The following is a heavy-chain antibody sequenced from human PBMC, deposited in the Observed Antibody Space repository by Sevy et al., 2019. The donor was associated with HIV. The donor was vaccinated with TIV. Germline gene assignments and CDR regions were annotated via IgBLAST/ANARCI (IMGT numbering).Heavy chain of an antibody. CDR2: ISHDGSKK. J-gene: IGHJ6*02. D-gene: IGHD4-17*01. Sequence: GGSLRLSCAASGFIFDYYGMHWVRQAPGKGLEWVVLISHDGSKKYYADSVKGRLTISRDNSKNTLYLQMNTLRRDDTAAYFCTKDPPVYGDFPYGMDVWGQGTTVTVSS. CDR3: TKDPPVYGDFPYGMDV. V-gene: IGHV3-30*18. CDR1: GFIFDYYG.